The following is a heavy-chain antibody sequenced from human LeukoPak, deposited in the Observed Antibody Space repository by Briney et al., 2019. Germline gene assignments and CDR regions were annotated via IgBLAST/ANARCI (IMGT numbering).Heavy chain of an antibody. CDR1: GFTFSSYA. CDR3: AKDRDSSSSNFDY. CDR2: ISYDGSNK. D-gene: IGHD6-13*01. J-gene: IGHJ4*02. V-gene: IGHV3-30-3*01. Sequence: SGGSLRLSCAASGFTFSSYAMHWVRQAPGKGLEWVAVISYDGSNKYYADSVEGRFTISRDNSKNTLYLQMNSLRAEDTAVYYCAKDRDSSSSNFDYWGQGTLVTVSS.